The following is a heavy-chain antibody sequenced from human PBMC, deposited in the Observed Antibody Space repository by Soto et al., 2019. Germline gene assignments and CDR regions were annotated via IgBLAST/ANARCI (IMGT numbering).Heavy chain of an antibody. CDR2: IVPIFGTT. V-gene: IGHV1-69*06. CDR3: GTVSLYGHGGYSDF. J-gene: IGHJ4*02. Sequence: QVQVVQSGTEVKKPGSSVKVSCKFSGGAFSTYGIHWVRQAPGQGLEWVGGIVPIFGTTRNAQKFQGRVTFSADKSPSTAYIVLTSLTSEDTAIYFCGTVSLYGHGGYSDFWGRGTLIAVSS. CDR1: GGAFSTYG. D-gene: IGHD4-17*01.